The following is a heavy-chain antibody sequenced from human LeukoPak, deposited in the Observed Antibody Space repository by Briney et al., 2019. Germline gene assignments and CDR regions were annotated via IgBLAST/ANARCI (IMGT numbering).Heavy chain of an antibody. Sequence: SETLSLTCGVSSGSISSGIWWSWVRQPPGKGLEWIGEIYHSGSTNYNPSLKSRATISVDKSKGQFSLKLSSVTTADTAVYYCARPVTARGGSGWPQHIDYWGQGTLVSVSS. CDR3: ARPVTARGGSGWPQHIDY. V-gene: IGHV4-4*02. D-gene: IGHD6-19*01. CDR2: IYHSGST. J-gene: IGHJ4*02. CDR1: SGSISSGIW.